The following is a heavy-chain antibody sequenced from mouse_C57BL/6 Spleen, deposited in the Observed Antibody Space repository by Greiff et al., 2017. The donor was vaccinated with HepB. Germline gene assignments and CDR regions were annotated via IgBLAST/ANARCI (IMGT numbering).Heavy chain of an antibody. Sequence: QVTLKVSGPELVKPGASVKISCKASGYAFSSSWMNWVKQRPGKGLEWIGRIYPGDGDTNYNGKFKGKATLTADKSSSTAYMQLSSLTSEDSAVYFCARIDLYYFDYWGQGTTLTVSS. CDR2: IYPGDGDT. CDR3: ARIDLYYFDY. V-gene: IGHV1-82*01. J-gene: IGHJ2*01. CDR1: GYAFSSSW.